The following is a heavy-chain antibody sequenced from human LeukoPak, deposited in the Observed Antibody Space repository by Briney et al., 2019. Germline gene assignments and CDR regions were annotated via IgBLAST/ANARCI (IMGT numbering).Heavy chain of an antibody. D-gene: IGHD3-22*01. J-gene: IGHJ5*02. CDR3: AKDRSAYYYDSSGYFNWFDP. CDR2: ISWNSGSI. V-gene: IGHV3-9*01. Sequence: GGSLRLSCAASGFTFDDYPMHWVRQAPGKGLEWVSGISWNSGSIGYADSVKGRFTIYRDNAKNSLYLQMNSLRAEDTALYYCAKDRSAYYYDSSGYFNWFDPWGRGTLVTVSS. CDR1: GFTFDDYP.